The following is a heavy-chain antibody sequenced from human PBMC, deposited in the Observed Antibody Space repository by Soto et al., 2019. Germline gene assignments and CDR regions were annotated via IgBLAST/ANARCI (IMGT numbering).Heavy chain of an antibody. D-gene: IGHD1-26*01. J-gene: IGHJ4*02. V-gene: IGHV3-23*01. CDR1: GFTFSSYA. CDR3: AKAKRAGPGRGASDY. CDR2: ISGSGGST. Sequence: GGSLRLSCAASGFTFSSYAMSWVRQAPGKGLEWVSAISGSGGSTYYADSVKGRFTISRDNSKNTLYLQMNSLRAEDTAVYYCAKAKRAGPGRGASDYWGQGTLVTVSS.